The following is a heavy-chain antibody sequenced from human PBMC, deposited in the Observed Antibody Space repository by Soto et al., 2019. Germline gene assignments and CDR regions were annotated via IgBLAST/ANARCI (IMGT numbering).Heavy chain of an antibody. CDR1: GYFFTTYW. CDR2: IYPGDSDT. Sequence: GESLKISCRGSGYFFTTYWIGWVRQVPGKGLEWMGVIYPGDSDTRYSPSFQGQVTISVDKSNSTVYLQWSSLRASDTAIYYCARRILHCEGTNCKSGYFDHWAQGTRVTVSS. D-gene: IGHD1-7*01. J-gene: IGHJ4*02. CDR3: ARRILHCEGTNCKSGYFDH. V-gene: IGHV5-51*01.